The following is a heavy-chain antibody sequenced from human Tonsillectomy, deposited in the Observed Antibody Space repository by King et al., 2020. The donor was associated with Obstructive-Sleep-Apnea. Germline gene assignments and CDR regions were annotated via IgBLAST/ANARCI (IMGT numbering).Heavy chain of an antibody. V-gene: IGHV4-39*07. Sequence: LQLQESGPGLVKPSETLSLTCTVSGGSISGSTYYWGWIRQPPGKGLEWIGSFYYSGNTYYNPSLKSRVTISVDTSKNQFSLRLSSVTAADTAVYYCARDISAAGNWFDPWGQGTLVTVSS. CDR1: GGSISGSTYY. CDR2: FYYSGNT. J-gene: IGHJ5*02. CDR3: ARDISAAGNWFDP. D-gene: IGHD6-13*01.